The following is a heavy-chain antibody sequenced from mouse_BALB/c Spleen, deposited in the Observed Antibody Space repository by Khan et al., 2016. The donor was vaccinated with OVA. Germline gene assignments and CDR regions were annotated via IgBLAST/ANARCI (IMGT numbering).Heavy chain of an antibody. CDR3: ARRGLRWDFDY. Sequence: VQLQQSGAELAKPGASVKMSCKASGYTFINYRILWVKQRPGQGLEWIGYINPSTAYTEYNQNFKDKATLTADKSSRTAYMQLSSLTSEDSAVYYCARRGLRWDFDYWGQGTTLTVSS. CDR1: GYTFINYR. CDR2: INPSTAYT. V-gene: IGHV1-4*01. D-gene: IGHD1-1*01. J-gene: IGHJ2*01.